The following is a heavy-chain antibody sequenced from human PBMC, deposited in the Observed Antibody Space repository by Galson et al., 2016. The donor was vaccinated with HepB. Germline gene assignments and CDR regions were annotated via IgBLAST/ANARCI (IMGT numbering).Heavy chain of an antibody. V-gene: IGHV1-18*01. CDR3: ARDPRKIRYQLLEIYYYYYAMAV. D-gene: IGHD2-2*01. CDR1: GYTFTTYG. CDR2: ISAYNGNT. J-gene: IGHJ6*02. Sequence: SVKVSCKASGYTFTTYGISWVRQAPGQGLEWMGWISAYNGNTNYAQKLQGRVTVTTDTSTSTAYMELRSLRSDDTAVYYCARDPRKIRYQLLEIYYYYYAMAVWGQGTTVTVSS.